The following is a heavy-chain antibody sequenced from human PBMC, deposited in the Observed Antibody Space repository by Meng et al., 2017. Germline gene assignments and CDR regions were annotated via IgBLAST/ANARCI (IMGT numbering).Heavy chain of an antibody. V-gene: IGHV1-46*01. J-gene: IGHJ4*02. CDR2: INPSGGST. CDR1: GYTFTSYY. D-gene: IGHD3-22*01. CDR3: ARDRPDYYDSSGYYIDGVSFDY. Sequence: ASVKVSCKASGYTFTSYYMHWVRQAPGQGLEWMGIINPSGGSTSYAQKFQGRVTMTRDTSTSTVYMELSSLRSEDTAVYYCARDRPDYYDSSGYYIDGVSFDYWGQGTLVTVSS.